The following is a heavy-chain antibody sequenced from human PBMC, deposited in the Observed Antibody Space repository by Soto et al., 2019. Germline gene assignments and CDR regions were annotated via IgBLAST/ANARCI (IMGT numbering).Heavy chain of an antibody. CDR2: IPSGSGSI. D-gene: IGHD2-8*01. CDR1: GFTFSYHN. J-gene: IGHJ4*02. V-gene: IGHV3-48*01. Sequence: SCAASGFTFSYHNMNWVRQAPGRGLEWISYIPSGSGSIYYADSVKGRFTISRDNAKSSLYLQMNSLRAEDTAVYYCTREMGAPPARGFDYWGQGALVTVS. CDR3: TREMGAPPARGFDY.